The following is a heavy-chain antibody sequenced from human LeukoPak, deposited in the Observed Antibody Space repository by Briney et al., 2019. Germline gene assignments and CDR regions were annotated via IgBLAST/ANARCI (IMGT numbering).Heavy chain of an antibody. CDR3: ARSPGSGTAAGY. CDR1: GFTFSNYA. CDR2: IDPSSNYI. Sequence: PGGSLRLSCAASGFTFSNYAMSRVRQAPGKGLEWVSSIDPSSNYIYYADSMRGRFAVSRDNAMNSVYLQMNGLRAEDTAVYYCARSPGSGTAAGYWGQGTLVTVSS. D-gene: IGHD3-10*01. V-gene: IGHV3-21*01. J-gene: IGHJ4*02.